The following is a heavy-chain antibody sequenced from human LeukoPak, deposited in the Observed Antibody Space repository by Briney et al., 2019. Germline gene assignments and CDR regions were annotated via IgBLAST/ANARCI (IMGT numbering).Heavy chain of an antibody. D-gene: IGHD6-13*01. CDR2: ISHSGST. CDR3: ARDAQYSSSWYGSAFDI. J-gene: IGHJ3*02. V-gene: IGHV4-4*02. Sequence: KSSGTLSLTCGVSGDSISSSHWWSWVRQPPGKGLEWIGEISHSGSTNYNPSLKSRVTLSVDKSKNQFSLKLSSVTAADTAVYYCARDAQYSSSWYGSAFDIWGQGTMVTVSS. CDR1: GDSISSSHW.